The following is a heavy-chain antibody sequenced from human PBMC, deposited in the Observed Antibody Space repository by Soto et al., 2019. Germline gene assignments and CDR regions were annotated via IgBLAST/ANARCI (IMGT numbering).Heavy chain of an antibody. Sequence: EVQLVESGGGLVQPGGSLRLSCAASGFTVSSNYMSWVRQAPGKGLEWVSVIYSGGSTYYTDSVKGRFTISRDNYKNTLYLQMNSLSAEDTAVYYCARDGHKIWSGYTFDCWGQGTLVTVSS. V-gene: IGHV3-66*01. CDR1: GFTVSSNY. CDR2: IYSGGST. D-gene: IGHD3-3*01. J-gene: IGHJ4*02. CDR3: ARDGHKIWSGYTFDC.